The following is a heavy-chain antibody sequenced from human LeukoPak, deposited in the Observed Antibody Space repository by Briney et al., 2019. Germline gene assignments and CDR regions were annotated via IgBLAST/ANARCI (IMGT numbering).Heavy chain of an antibody. CDR3: AREVRGVSVDV. CDR1: GGSISSYY. Sequence: PSETLSLTCTVSGGSISSYYWSWIRQPPGKGLEWIGYIYYSGSTNYNPSLKSRVSISVDTSKKQFSLKLSSVTAADTAVYYCAREVRGVSVDVWGKGTTVTVSS. D-gene: IGHD3-10*01. J-gene: IGHJ6*04. CDR2: IYYSGST. V-gene: IGHV4-59*01.